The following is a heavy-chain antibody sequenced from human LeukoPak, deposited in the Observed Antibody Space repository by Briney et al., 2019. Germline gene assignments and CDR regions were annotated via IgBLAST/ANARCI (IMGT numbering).Heavy chain of an antibody. CDR3: ARASGYDILTGYYFDY. CDR1: GFTFSDYY. D-gene: IGHD3-9*01. V-gene: IGHV3-11*04. J-gene: IGHJ4*02. Sequence: GGSLRLSCAASGFTFSDYYMNWIRQAPGKGLEWVSYITSSGRIIYYADSVKGRFTISRDNAKNSLYLQMNSLRAEDTAVYYCARASGYDILTGYYFDYWGQGTLVTVSS. CDR2: ITSSGRII.